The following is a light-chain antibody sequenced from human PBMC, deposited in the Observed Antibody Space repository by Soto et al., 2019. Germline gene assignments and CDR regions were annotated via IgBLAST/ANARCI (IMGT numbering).Light chain of an antibody. CDR2: DAS. CDR1: QDISNY. V-gene: IGKV1-33*01. CDR3: QQYDNLSWT. J-gene: IGKJ1*01. Sequence: DIQMTQSPSSLSASVGDRVTITCQASQDISNYLNWYQQKPGKAPKLLIYDASNLETGVPSRFSGSGSGTDFTFNISSLQPEDIATYYCQQYDNLSWTFGQGTKVEIK.